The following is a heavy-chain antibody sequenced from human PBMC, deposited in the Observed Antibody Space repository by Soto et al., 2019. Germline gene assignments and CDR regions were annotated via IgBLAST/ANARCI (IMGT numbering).Heavy chain of an antibody. Sequence: ASVQVSCKASGYTFTSYDINWVRQATGQGLEWMGWINPNSGGTSYAQKFQGRVTMTRDTSISTAYMELSRLRSDDTAVYYCARDGSYGYYYYGMDVWGQGTTVTVSS. V-gene: IGHV1-2*02. D-gene: IGHD1-26*01. J-gene: IGHJ6*02. CDR3: ARDGSYGYYYYGMDV. CDR2: INPNSGGT. CDR1: GYTFTSYD.